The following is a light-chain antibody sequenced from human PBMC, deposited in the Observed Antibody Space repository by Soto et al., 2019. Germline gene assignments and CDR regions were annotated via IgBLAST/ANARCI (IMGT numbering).Light chain of an antibody. CDR1: SSDVGDYNY. CDR2: EGT. CDR3: SSYAGSNNRV. V-gene: IGLV2-8*01. Sequence: QSALTQPPSASGSPGQSVTISCTGTSSDVGDYNYVSWYQQHPGKAPKLMINEGTKRPSGVPDRFAGSKSGNTASLTVSGRQAEDEADYYCSSYAGSNNRVFGAGTKLTVL. J-gene: IGLJ3*02.